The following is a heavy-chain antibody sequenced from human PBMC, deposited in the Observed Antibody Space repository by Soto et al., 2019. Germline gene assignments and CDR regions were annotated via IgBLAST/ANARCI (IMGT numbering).Heavy chain of an antibody. CDR2: ISGSGSAI. Sequence: QSGGSLRLSCAASGFTFSSYEMNWVRQAPGEGLEWFSYISGSGSAIYYADSVKGRFTISRDNAKNSLYLQMNSLRAEDTAVYYCARVRYSAYGGYYFDYWGQGTLVTVSS. CDR1: GFTFSSYE. J-gene: IGHJ4*02. V-gene: IGHV3-48*03. D-gene: IGHD5-12*01. CDR3: ARVRYSAYGGYYFDY.